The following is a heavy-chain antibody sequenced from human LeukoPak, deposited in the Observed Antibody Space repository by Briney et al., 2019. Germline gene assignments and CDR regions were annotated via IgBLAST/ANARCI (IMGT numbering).Heavy chain of an antibody. CDR1: GGTFSSYA. CDR3: ARDRGGSYNWFDP. Sequence: ASVKVSCKASGGTFSSYAISWVRQALGQGLEWMGGIIPIFGTANYAQKFQGRVTITTDESTSTAYMELSSLRSEDTAVYYCARDRGGSYNWFDPWGQGTLVTVSS. D-gene: IGHD1-26*01. V-gene: IGHV1-69*05. CDR2: IIPIFGTA. J-gene: IGHJ5*02.